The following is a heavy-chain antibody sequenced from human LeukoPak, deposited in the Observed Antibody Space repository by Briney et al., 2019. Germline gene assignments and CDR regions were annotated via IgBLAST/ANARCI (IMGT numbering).Heavy chain of an antibody. CDR1: GFTFSDYY. CDR2: ISSTTSYT. CDR3: ARSSYTSGSSYFDY. Sequence: PGGFLRLSCAASGFTFSDYYMSWIRQAPGKGLEWLSYISSTTSYTDYADSVKGRFTISRDNAKNSLYLQMNSLRAEDMAVYYCARSSYTSGSSYFDYWGQGTQVTVSA. J-gene: IGHJ4*02. D-gene: IGHD3-10*01. V-gene: IGHV3-11*03.